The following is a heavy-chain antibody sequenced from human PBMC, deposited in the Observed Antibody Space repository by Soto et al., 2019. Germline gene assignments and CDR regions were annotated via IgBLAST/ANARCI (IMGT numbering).Heavy chain of an antibody. Sequence: QVQLQQWGAGLLKPSETLSLTCAVYGGSFSGYYWSWIRQPPGKGLEWIGEINHSGSTNYNPSLKSRGTISVDTSKNQFSLKLSSVTAADTAVYYCARYAAAGTGNWFDPWGQGTLVTVSS. CDR3: ARYAAAGTGNWFDP. CDR2: INHSGST. D-gene: IGHD6-13*01. J-gene: IGHJ5*02. CDR1: GGSFSGYY. V-gene: IGHV4-34*01.